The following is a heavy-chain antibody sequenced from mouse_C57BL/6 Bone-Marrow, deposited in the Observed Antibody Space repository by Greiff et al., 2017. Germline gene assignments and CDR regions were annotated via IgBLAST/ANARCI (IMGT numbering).Heavy chain of an antibody. CDR3: TRSLITTVVAPGYFDV. J-gene: IGHJ1*03. Sequence: QVQLKQSGAELVRPGASVTLSCKASGYTFTDYEMHWVKQTPVHGLEWIGAIDPETGGTAYNQKFKGKAILTADKSSSTSYMELRSLTSEDSAVYYCTRSLITTVVAPGYFDVWGTGTTVTVSS. CDR2: IDPETGGT. V-gene: IGHV1-15*01. CDR1: GYTFTDYE. D-gene: IGHD1-1*01.